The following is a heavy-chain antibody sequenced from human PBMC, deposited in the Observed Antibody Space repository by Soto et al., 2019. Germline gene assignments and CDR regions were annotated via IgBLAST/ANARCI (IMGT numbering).Heavy chain of an antibody. J-gene: IGHJ5*02. CDR2: IYYTGNT. Sequence: QVQLQESGPGLVKPSQTLSLTCTVSGGSISSGGYYWSWIRQHPGKGLEWIGYIYYTGNTYYNPSLRSRVTISEDTSKNHFSLKLSSVTAADTAVYYCARGEASMVRGVSNWFDPWGQGTLVTVSS. D-gene: IGHD3-10*01. V-gene: IGHV4-31*03. CDR3: ARGEASMVRGVSNWFDP. CDR1: GGSISSGGYY.